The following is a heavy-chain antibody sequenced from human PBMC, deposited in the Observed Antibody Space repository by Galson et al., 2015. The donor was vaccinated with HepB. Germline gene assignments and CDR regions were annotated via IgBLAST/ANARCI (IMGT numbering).Heavy chain of an antibody. V-gene: IGHV4-34*01. D-gene: IGHD3-16*02. CDR2: INHSGST. J-gene: IGHJ4*02. CDR1: GFIFSSYS. Sequence: LRLSCAASGFIFSSYSLNWVRQPPGKGLEWIGEINHSGSTNDNPSLKSRITISVDTSKNQFSLKLTSVTAADAAVYYCARGPASVVYDYVWGSSRQPLYYLDSWGQGTLLTVSS. CDR3: ARGPASVVYDYVWGSSRQPLYYLDS.